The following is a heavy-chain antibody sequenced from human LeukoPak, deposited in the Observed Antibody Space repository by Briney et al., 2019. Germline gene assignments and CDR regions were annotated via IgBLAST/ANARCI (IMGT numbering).Heavy chain of an antibody. V-gene: IGHV3-23*01. CDR3: ATYRQIQVPFEF. CDR1: GFTLSSYA. D-gene: IGHD5-18*01. CDR2: ISVSGNT. Sequence: PGGSLRLSCAASGFTLSSYAMSWVRQAPGKGLEWVSAISVSGNTYHADSVKGRFTISRDSSKNTLYLQMNRLRAEDAAVYYCATYRQIQVPFEFWGQGTLVTVSS. J-gene: IGHJ4*02.